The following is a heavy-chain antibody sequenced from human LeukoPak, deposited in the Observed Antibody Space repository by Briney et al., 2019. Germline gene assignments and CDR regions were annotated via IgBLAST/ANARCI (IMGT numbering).Heavy chain of an antibody. D-gene: IGHD2-21*01. CDR2: ISYDGSNI. CDR1: GFTFSSYS. CDR3: ASRLIVGSSGSDY. Sequence: GGSLRLSCAASGFTFSSYSMNWVRQAPGKGLEWVAIISYDGSNIYYADSVKGRFTISRDNSKNTLYLQMNSLRAEDTAVYYCASRLIVGSSGSDYWGQGTLVTVSS. J-gene: IGHJ4*02. V-gene: IGHV3-30*03.